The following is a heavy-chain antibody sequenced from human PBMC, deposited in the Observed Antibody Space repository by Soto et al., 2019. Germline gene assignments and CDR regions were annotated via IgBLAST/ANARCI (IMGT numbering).Heavy chain of an antibody. D-gene: IGHD3-9*01. CDR1: GYSFTSYW. CDR2: IDPSDSYT. J-gene: IGHJ4*02. V-gene: IGHV5-10-1*01. Sequence: PGESLKISCKGSGYSFTSYWISWVRQMPGKGLEWMGRIDPSDSYTNYSPSFQGHVTISADKSISTAYLQWSSLKASDTAMYYCAVTYDILTGYFDYWGQGTLVTVSS. CDR3: AVTYDILTGYFDY.